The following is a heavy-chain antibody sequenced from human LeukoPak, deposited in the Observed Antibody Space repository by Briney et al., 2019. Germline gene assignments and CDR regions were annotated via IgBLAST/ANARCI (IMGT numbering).Heavy chain of an antibody. J-gene: IGHJ4*02. D-gene: IGHD2-8*01. Sequence: GGSLRLSCAASGFTFYNYAMAWVRQAPGKGLEWVSSISNSGDNKYYADAVMGRFTISRDNSKNTVYLQMYSLRVEDTARYYCARDVTEPVFYDTWGQGTLASVSS. CDR3: ARDVTEPVFYDT. CDR2: ISNSGDNK. V-gene: IGHV3-23*01. CDR1: GFTFYNYA.